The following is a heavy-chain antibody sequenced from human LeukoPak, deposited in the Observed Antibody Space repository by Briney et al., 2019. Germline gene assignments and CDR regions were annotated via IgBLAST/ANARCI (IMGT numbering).Heavy chain of an antibody. CDR1: GFTFSRYW. CDR3: ARGQGHYYGPYYYYYMDV. J-gene: IGHJ6*03. CDR2: INQDGSEK. D-gene: IGHD3-10*01. Sequence: GGSLRLSCAASGFTFSRYWMSWVRQAPGKGLEWVANINQDGSEKYYVDSVKGRFTISRDNARNSLYLQMNSLRAEDTAVYYCARGQGHYYGPYYYYYMDVWGKGTTVTFSS. V-gene: IGHV3-7*01.